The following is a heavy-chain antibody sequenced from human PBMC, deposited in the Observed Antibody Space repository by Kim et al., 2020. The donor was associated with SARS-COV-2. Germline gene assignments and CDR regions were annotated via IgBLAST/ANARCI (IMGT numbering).Heavy chain of an antibody. CDR3: ARERFTMVRGVMPY. CDR1: GYTFTSYA. Sequence: ASVKVSCKASGYTFTSYAMHWVRQAPGQRLEWMGWINAGNGNTKYSQKFQGRVTITRDTSASTAYMELSSLRSEDTAVYYCARERFTMVRGVMPYWGQGTLVTVSS. J-gene: IGHJ4*02. V-gene: IGHV1-3*01. D-gene: IGHD3-10*01. CDR2: INAGNGNT.